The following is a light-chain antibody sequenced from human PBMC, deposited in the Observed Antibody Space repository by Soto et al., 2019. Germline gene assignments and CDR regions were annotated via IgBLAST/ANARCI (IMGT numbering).Light chain of an antibody. CDR3: CSYTTTSTYV. CDR2: EVS. V-gene: IGLV2-14*01. CDR1: SSDVGAYNY. J-gene: IGLJ2*01. Sequence: QSALTQPASVSGSPGQSITISCTGTSSDVGAYNYVSWYQQHPGKAPKLMISEVSNRPSGVSNRFSGSKSGNTASLTISGLQAEDEADYHCCSYTTTSTYVFGGGTKLTVL.